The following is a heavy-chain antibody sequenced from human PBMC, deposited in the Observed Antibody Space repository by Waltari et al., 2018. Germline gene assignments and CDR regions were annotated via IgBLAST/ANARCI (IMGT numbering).Heavy chain of an antibody. V-gene: IGHV4-34*01. CDR2: IHQGGTT. CDR1: GGSFSDHY. Sequence: QVQLQPRGAGLLKPSETLSLPCAVSGGSFSDHYWAWIHQSPGKGLEWFGEIHQGGTTNYNPSLRSRVTISMDTSKTHFSLKLNSVTAADTAVYYCARGRDNSNFGTLFQYWGQGILVTVSS. D-gene: IGHD4-4*01. J-gene: IGHJ4*02. CDR3: ARGRDNSNFGTLFQY.